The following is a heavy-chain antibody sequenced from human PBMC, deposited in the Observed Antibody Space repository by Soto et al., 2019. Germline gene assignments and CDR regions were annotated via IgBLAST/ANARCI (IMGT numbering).Heavy chain of an antibody. CDR3: ASRVKDGMDGAAEF. V-gene: IGHV1-69*01. D-gene: IGHD3-10*01. CDR2: IVPLLRNA. Sequence: QVQLVQSGAEVKKPGSSVKVSCKASGGTFSTFVITWVRQAPGQGLEWVGGIVPLLRNADYAQKFQDRVTIIADESTSTAYMEMSSLRSVDTAMYYCASRVKDGMDGAAEFWGLGTQVTVSS. CDR1: GGTFSTFV. J-gene: IGHJ4*02.